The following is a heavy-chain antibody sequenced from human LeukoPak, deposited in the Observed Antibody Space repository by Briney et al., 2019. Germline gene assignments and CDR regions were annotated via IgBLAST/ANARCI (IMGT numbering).Heavy chain of an antibody. CDR3: ARELSPRGINWFDP. CDR1: GDDVSHVKAA. V-gene: IGHV6-1*01. D-gene: IGHD3-16*01. J-gene: IGHJ5*02. CDR2: TYYRSKWYN. Sequence: SQTLSLTCAISGDDVSHVKAAWSWIRQSPSRGLEWLGRTYYRSKWYNDYAVSVKSRITINPDTSKNQFSLQLNSVTPEDTAVYYCARELSPRGINWFDPWGQGTLVTVSS.